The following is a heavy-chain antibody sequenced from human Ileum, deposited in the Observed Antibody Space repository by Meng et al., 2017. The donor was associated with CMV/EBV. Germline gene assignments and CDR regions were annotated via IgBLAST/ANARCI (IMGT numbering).Heavy chain of an antibody. CDR3: VRRHNYAFDY. D-gene: IGHD5-18*01. Sequence: LSWAASGFTFSSYAMSWVRQAPGKGLEWVSGIGDSGGTTNYGDSVKGRFTISRDNSKNTLYLQMNSLRGEDTAVYWCVRRHNYAFDYWGQGILVTVSS. V-gene: IGHV3-23*01. CDR2: IGDSGGTT. J-gene: IGHJ4*02. CDR1: GFTFSSYA.